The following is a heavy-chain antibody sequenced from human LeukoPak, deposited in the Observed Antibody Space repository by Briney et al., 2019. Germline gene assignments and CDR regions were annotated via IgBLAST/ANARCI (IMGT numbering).Heavy chain of an antibody. CDR2: ISTYNGNG. CDR1: GCTFTSYS. J-gene: IGHJ4*02. Sequence: ASVKVSCKASGCTFTSYSINWVRQAPGQGLEWMGWISTYNGNGNYAQKLQGRVTMTTDTSTSTAYMELRSLRSDDTAMYYCAKDRWRDGSSSFDNWGQGTLVTVSS. V-gene: IGHV1-18*01. CDR3: AKDRWRDGSSSFDN. D-gene: IGHD6-6*01.